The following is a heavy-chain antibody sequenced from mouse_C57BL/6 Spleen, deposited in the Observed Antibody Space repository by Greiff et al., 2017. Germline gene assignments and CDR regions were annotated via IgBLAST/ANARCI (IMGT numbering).Heavy chain of an antibody. CDR3: AREYYDYHYAMDY. D-gene: IGHD2-4*01. Sequence: VQLQQPGAELVKPGASVKMSCKASGYTFTSYWITWVKQRPGQGLEWIGDIYPGSGSTNYNEKFKSKATLTVDTSSSTAYMQLSSLTSEDSAVYYCAREYYDYHYAMDYWGQGTSVTVSS. V-gene: IGHV1-55*01. J-gene: IGHJ4*01. CDR2: IYPGSGST. CDR1: GYTFTSYW.